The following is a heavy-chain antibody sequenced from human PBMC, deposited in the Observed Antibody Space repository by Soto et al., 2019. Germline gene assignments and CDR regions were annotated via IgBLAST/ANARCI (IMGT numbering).Heavy chain of an antibody. CDR3: AHAITMVRGVPPPHFDY. CDR2: IYWDDDK. D-gene: IGHD3-10*01. Sequence: QITLKESGPTLVKPTQTLTLTCTFSGFSLSTSGVGVGWIRQPPGKALEWLALIYWDDDKRYSPSLKSRLTITKDTSKNQVVLKMTNMDPVDTATYYCAHAITMVRGVPPPHFDYWGQGTLVTVSS. V-gene: IGHV2-5*02. J-gene: IGHJ4*02. CDR1: GFSLSTSGVG.